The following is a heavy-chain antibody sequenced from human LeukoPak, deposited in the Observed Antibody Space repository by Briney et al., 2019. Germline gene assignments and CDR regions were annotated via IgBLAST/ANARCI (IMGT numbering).Heavy chain of an antibody. J-gene: IGHJ4*02. CDR1: GDIVTKYG. V-gene: IGHV1-18*01. CDR3: AITGYTSDCFAKG. D-gene: IGHD2-21*02. CDR2: VSGYNGNT. Sequence: ASVKVSCKVFGDIVTKYGLSWVRQAPGQGLEWGGWVSGYNGNTNYAQKFQDRVIMTTDTATSTVYMELRSLRSDETAVYFCAITGYTSDCFAKGWARGTLLSVSS.